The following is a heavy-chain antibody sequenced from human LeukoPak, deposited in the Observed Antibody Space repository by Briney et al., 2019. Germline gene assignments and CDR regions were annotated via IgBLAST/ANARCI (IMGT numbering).Heavy chain of an antibody. V-gene: IGHV4-39*01. Sequence: SETLSLTCTVSGGSISSSSYYWGWIRQPPGKGLEWIGSIYYSGSTYYNPSLKSRVTISVDTSKNQFSLKLSSVTAADTAVYYCARGQAYYYGSGSYYKYYYYYYGMDVWGKGTTVTVSS. CDR2: IYYSGST. CDR1: GGSISSSSYY. J-gene: IGHJ6*04. D-gene: IGHD3-10*01. CDR3: ARGQAYYYGSGSYYKYYYYYYGMDV.